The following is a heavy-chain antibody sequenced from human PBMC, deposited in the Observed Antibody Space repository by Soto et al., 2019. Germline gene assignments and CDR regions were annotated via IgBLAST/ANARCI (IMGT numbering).Heavy chain of an antibody. V-gene: IGHV3-72*01. CDR1: GFTFSDHY. CDR2: IRNKANSYTT. D-gene: IGHD1-26*01. Sequence: QLGGSLRLSCAASGFTFSDHYMDWVRQAPGKGLEWVGRIRNKANSYTTEYAASVKGRFTISGDDSKNSLYLQMNSLKTADTAVYYCVRVSMVGPMKFYFDYWGQGTLVTVSS. J-gene: IGHJ4*02. CDR3: VRVSMVGPMKFYFDY.